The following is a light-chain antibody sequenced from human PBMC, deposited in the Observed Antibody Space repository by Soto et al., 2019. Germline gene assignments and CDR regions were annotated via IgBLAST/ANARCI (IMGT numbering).Light chain of an antibody. CDR1: QDISNY. J-gene: IGKJ4*01. Sequence: DIQMTQSPSSLSASVGDRVTITCQASQDISNYLNWYQQKPGKAHKXLIYDASNLETGVPSRFSGSGSGADGTFTISSLQPEDSETYYGQQYDNLPLTFGGGTKVDIK. CDR2: DAS. V-gene: IGKV1-33*01. CDR3: QQYDNLPLT.